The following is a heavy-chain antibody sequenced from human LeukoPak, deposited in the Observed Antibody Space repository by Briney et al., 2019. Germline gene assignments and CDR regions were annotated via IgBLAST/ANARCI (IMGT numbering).Heavy chain of an antibody. CDR3: ARGGFFEQQLAHFDI. V-gene: IGHV1-69*05. CDR2: IIPIFGTA. J-gene: IGHJ3*02. CDR1: GGTFSSYA. Sequence: GASVKVSCKASGGTFSSYAISWVRQAPGQGLEWMGGIIPIFGTANYAQKFQGRVTITTDESTSTAYMELSSLRSEDTAVYYCARGGFFEQQLAHFDIWGQGTVVIVSS. D-gene: IGHD6-13*01.